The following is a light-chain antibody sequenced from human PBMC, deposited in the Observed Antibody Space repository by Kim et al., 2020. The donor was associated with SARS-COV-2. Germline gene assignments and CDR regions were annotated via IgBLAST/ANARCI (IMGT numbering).Light chain of an antibody. CDR1: QSIGGW. CDR3: QHHCTYPIT. V-gene: IGKV1-5*01. Sequence: ASVGDRVTITCRASQSIGGWLAWYQQKPGKAPKLLIYDASSVESGVPSRFSGSGSGTEFTLTISSLQPDDSATYYCQHHCTYPITFGQGTRLEIK. J-gene: IGKJ5*01. CDR2: DAS.